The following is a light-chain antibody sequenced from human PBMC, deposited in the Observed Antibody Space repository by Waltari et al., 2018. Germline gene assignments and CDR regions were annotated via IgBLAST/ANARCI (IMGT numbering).Light chain of an antibody. Sequence: QSVLTQPPSVSAAPGQKVTIPCSGSTSNVGKDYVSWYQQLPGTAPKLLIYDDDNRPSGIPDRFSGSKSGTSATLAITGLQTGDEAEYYCGTWDSSLSAGVFGTGTKVTV. J-gene: IGLJ1*01. CDR2: DDD. V-gene: IGLV1-51*01. CDR3: GTWDSSLSAGV. CDR1: TSNVGKDY.